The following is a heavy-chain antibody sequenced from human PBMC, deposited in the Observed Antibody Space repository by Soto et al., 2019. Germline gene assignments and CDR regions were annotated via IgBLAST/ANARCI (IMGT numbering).Heavy chain of an antibody. CDR1: GFTFNYYS. D-gene: IGHD4-4*01. CDR3: AKTLYSNYNRDS. Sequence: VQLVESGGTLVQPGGSLRLSCAASGFTFNYYSMNWVRLAPGKGLEYIAYISSDSETKHYADSVKGRFTISRDNAKNNLFLQMDSLRADDTAVYYCAKTLYSNYNRDSWGQGTLVTVSS. J-gene: IGHJ5*01. V-gene: IGHV3-48*01. CDR2: ISSDSETK.